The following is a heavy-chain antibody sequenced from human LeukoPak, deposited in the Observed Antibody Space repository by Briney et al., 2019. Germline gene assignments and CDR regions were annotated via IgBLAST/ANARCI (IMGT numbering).Heavy chain of an antibody. Sequence: SQTLSLTCTVSGGSISSAGYYWSWIRQHPGKGLEWIGYIYYSGNTYYNPSLKSRVTISVDTSQNQFSLKKSSVTAADTAIYYCSRESGAFCPFGYWGQGTLVIVPS. J-gene: IGHJ4*02. D-gene: IGHD1-26*01. CDR3: SRESGAFCPFGY. CDR1: GGSISSAGYY. V-gene: IGHV4-31*03. CDR2: IYYSGNT.